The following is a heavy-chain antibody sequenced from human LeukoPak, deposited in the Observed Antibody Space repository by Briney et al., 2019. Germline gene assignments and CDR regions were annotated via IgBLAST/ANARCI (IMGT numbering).Heavy chain of an antibody. Sequence: KPGGSLRLSCAASGFTFSSYSMNWVRQAPGKGLEWVSSISSSSSYIYYADSVKGRFTISRDNAKNSLYLQMNSLRAEDTAVYYCAILSVDTAMVPDWFDPWGQGTLVTVSS. CDR3: AILSVDTAMVPDWFDP. CDR2: ISSSSSYI. V-gene: IGHV3-21*01. D-gene: IGHD5-18*01. CDR1: GFTFSSYS. J-gene: IGHJ5*02.